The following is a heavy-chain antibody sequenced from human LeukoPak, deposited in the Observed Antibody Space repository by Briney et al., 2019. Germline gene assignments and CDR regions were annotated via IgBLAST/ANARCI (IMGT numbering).Heavy chain of an antibody. V-gene: IGHV3-23*01. J-gene: IGHJ5*02. Sequence: GGSLRLSCAGSGFPFSSDAMNWVRQAPGEGLEWVASISGSTGSTQYADSVKGRFTVSRDNSKNTLYLQMNSLRADDTAVYYCAKYSTPGYTSGWCNWIDPWGQGTLVTVSS. D-gene: IGHD6-19*01. CDR3: AKYSTPGYTSGWCNWIDP. CDR1: GFPFSSDA. CDR2: ISGSTGST.